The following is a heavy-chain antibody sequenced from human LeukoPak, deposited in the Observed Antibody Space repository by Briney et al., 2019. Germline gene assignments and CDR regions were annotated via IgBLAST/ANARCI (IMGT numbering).Heavy chain of an antibody. CDR1: GLTFSSYW. J-gene: IGHJ3*02. CDR3: ARDGPDIVVVPAALDAFDI. Sequence: GGSLRLSCAASGLTFSSYWMSWVRQAPGKGLEWVANIKQDGSEKYYVDSVKGRFTISRDNAKNSLYLQMNSLRAEDTAVYYCARDGPDIVVVPAALDAFDIWGQGTMVTVSS. CDR2: IKQDGSEK. D-gene: IGHD2-2*01. V-gene: IGHV3-7*01.